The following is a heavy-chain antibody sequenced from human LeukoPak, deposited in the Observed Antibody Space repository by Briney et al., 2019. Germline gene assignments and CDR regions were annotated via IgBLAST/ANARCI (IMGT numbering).Heavy chain of an antibody. CDR2: INPNSGGT. D-gene: IGHD4-17*01. V-gene: IGHV1-2*02. CDR3: AGEDYGDPTWGFDY. J-gene: IGHJ4*02. Sequence: ASVKVSCKASGYTFTGYYMHWVRQAPGQGLEWMGWINPNSGGTNYAQKFQGRVTVTRDTSISTAYMELSRLRSDDTAVYYCAGEDYGDPTWGFDYWGQGTLVTVSS. CDR1: GYTFTGYY.